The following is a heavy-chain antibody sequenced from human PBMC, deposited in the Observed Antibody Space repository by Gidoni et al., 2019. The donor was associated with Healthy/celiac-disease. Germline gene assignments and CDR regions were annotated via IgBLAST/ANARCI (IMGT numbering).Heavy chain of an antibody. V-gene: IGHV4-59*09. D-gene: IGHD4-17*01. CDR3: AGGGLRNPYYFDY. Sequence: RVTISVDTSKNQFSLKLSSVTAADTAVYYCAGGGLRNPYYFDYWGQGTLVTVSS. J-gene: IGHJ4*02.